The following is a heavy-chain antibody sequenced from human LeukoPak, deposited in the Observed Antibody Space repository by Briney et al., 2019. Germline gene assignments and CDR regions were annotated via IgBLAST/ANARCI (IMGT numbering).Heavy chain of an antibody. Sequence: GGSLRLSCTASGFTFGDYAMSWVRQAPGKGLEWVGFIRSKAYGGTTEYAASVKGRFTISRDDSKSIAHLQMNSLRAEDTAVYYCARDLAIRGELLYYYYGMDVWGQGTTVTVSS. D-gene: IGHD1-26*01. CDR3: ARDLAIRGELLYYYYGMDV. J-gene: IGHJ6*02. V-gene: IGHV3-49*04. CDR2: IRSKAYGGTT. CDR1: GFTFGDYA.